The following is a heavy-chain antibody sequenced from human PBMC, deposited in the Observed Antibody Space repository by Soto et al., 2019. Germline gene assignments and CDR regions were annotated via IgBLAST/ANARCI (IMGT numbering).Heavy chain of an antibody. CDR1: GGTFSSYA. CDR2: IIPIFGTA. J-gene: IGHJ6*02. D-gene: IGHD5-12*01. CDR3: ARVGMATIKSGYYYYGMDV. Sequence: GASVKVSCKASGGTFSSYAISWVRQAPGQGLEWMGGIIPIFGTANYAQKFQGRVTITADESTSTAYTELSSLRSEDTAVYYCARVGMATIKSGYYYYGMDVWGQGTTVTVSS. V-gene: IGHV1-69*13.